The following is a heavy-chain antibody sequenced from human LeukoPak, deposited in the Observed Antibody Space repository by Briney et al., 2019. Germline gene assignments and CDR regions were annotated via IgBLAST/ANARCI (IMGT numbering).Heavy chain of an antibody. J-gene: IGHJ3*02. Sequence: ASVKVSCKASGGTFSSYAISWVRQAPGQGLEWMGGIIPIFGTANYAQKFQGRVTITTDESTSTAYMELNSLRAEDTAVYYCAKRLPFDIWGQGTMVTVSS. CDR1: GGTFSSYA. CDR2: IIPIFGTA. CDR3: AKRLPFDI. V-gene: IGHV1-69*05.